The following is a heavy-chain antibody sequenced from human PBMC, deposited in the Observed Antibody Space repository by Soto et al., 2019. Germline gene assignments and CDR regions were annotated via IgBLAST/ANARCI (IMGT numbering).Heavy chain of an antibody. V-gene: IGHV1-69*13. D-gene: IGHD6-13*01. CDR3: ASSSIAAYHGMLAY. J-gene: IGHJ4*02. CDR2: IIPIFGTA. Sequence: ASVKVSCKASGCTFSSYAISWVRQAPGQGLEWMGGIIPIFGTANYAQKFQGRVTITADESTSTAYMELSSLRSEDTAVYYCASSSIAAYHGMLAYGGQGTLVTVS. CDR1: GCTFSSYA.